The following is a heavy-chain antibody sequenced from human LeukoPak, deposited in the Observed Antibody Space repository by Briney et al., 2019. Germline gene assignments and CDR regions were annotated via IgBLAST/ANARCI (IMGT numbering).Heavy chain of an antibody. V-gene: IGHV4-34*01. Sequence: SETLSLTCAVYGGSFSGYYWSWIRQPPGKGLEWIGEINHSGSTNYNPSLKSRATISVDTSKNQFSLKLSSVTAADTAVYYCARGRAFNWFDPWGQGTLVTVSS. D-gene: IGHD3-3*02. CDR1: GGSFSGYY. J-gene: IGHJ5*02. CDR2: INHSGST. CDR3: ARGRAFNWFDP.